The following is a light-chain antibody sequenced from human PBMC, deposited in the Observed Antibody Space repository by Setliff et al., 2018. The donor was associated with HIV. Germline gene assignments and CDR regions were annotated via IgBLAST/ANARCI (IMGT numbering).Light chain of an antibody. CDR3: CSYAGSSTYV. V-gene: IGLV2-23*02. Sequence: QSVLTQPASVSGSPGQPITISCTGTSSDVGSYNLVSWYQQHPGKAPKLMIYEVTKRSSGVSNRFSGSKSGNTASLTISGLQAEDEADYYCCSYAGSSTYVFGTGTKVTVL. CDR2: EVT. CDR1: SSDVGSYNL. J-gene: IGLJ1*01.